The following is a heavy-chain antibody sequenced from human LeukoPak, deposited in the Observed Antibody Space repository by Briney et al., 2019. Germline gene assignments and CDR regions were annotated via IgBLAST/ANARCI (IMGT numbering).Heavy chain of an antibody. CDR1: GGSISSSSYH. CDR2: IYYGGST. Sequence: SETLSLTCTVSGGSISSSSYHWGWIRQPPGKGLEWIGTIYYGGSTYYNPSLKSRVTISVDTSEKQFSLKLTSVTAADAAVYYCARLGDYYDSSGYFDAFDIWGQGTMVTVFS. V-gene: IGHV4-39*01. D-gene: IGHD3-22*01. J-gene: IGHJ3*02. CDR3: ARLGDYYDSSGYFDAFDI.